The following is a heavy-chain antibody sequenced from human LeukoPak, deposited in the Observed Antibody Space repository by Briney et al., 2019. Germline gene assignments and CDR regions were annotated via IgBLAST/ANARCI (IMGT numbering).Heavy chain of an antibody. D-gene: IGHD3-16*01. J-gene: IGHJ4*02. V-gene: IGHV3-7*01. Sequence: GGSLRLSCAASGFTFSSYWMSWVRQAPGKGLEWVANIKQDGSETYYVDSVKGRFTISRDNGKNSLYLQMNSLRAEDTAVYYCARLGGQPAPYYFDYWGQGTLVTVSS. CDR1: GFTFSSYW. CDR2: IKQDGSET. CDR3: ARLGGQPAPYYFDY.